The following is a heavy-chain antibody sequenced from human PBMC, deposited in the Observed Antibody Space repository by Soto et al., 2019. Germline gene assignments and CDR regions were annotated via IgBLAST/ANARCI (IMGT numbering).Heavy chain of an antibody. CDR2: ISAYNGNT. V-gene: IGHV1-18*01. J-gene: IGHJ3*02. D-gene: IGHD3-9*01. Sequence: ASVKVSCKASGYTFTSYGISWVRQALGQGLEWMGWISAYNGNTNYAQKLQGRVTMTTDTSTSTAYMELRSLRSDDTAVYYCARVQELLTSEAFDIWGQGTMVTVSS. CDR1: GYTFTSYG. CDR3: ARVQELLTSEAFDI.